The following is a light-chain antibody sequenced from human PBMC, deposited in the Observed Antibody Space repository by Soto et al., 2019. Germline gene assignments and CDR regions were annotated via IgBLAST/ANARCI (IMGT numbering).Light chain of an antibody. CDR3: QQYGRSGT. J-gene: IGKJ1*01. CDR2: EAS. CDR1: QGIRHY. Sequence: DIQMTKSPSSLYASVRERVKITRRASQGIRHYLAWYQQKPGKVPKLIIYEASNLQSGVPSRFRGGGSGTEFTLTISSLQPEDVAVYYCQQYGRSGTFGQGTKVDI. V-gene: IGKV1-27*01.